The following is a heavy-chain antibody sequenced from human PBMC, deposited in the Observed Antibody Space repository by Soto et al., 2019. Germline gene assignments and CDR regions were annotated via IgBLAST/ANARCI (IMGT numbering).Heavy chain of an antibody. CDR1: GYTFTGHY. Sequence: ASVKVSCKASGYTFTGHYIHWVRQAPEQGPEWMGEIGPESGATRYAQRFQGRVTMTRDMSITTVYMELNNLSPDDTAVYYCGRGRSGQIVVFYWGPGTADTVST. CDR3: GRGRSGQIVVFY. V-gene: IGHV1-2*02. CDR2: IGPESGAT. J-gene: IGHJ4*02. D-gene: IGHD1-26*01.